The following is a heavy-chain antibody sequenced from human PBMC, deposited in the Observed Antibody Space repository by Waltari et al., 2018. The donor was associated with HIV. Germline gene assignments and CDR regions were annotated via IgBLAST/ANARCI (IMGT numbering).Heavy chain of an antibody. D-gene: IGHD6-19*01. J-gene: IGHJ5*02. CDR2: IANDGSNK. CDR1: GFTFSSYA. CDR3: AREQWNNVLDP. Sequence: QVQLVESGGGVVQPGRSLRLSCPASGFTFSSYAMHWVRQAPGKGLEWVAVIANDGSNKGYADSVKGRFTISRDNSKNTLYLQMNSLRAEDTAVYYCAREQWNNVLDPWGQGTLVTVSS. V-gene: IGHV3-30*01.